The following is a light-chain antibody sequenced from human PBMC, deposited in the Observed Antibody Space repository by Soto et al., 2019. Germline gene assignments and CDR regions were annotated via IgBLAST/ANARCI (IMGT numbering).Light chain of an antibody. Sequence: QSVLTQPASVSGSPGQSITISCTGTSSDVGGYDHVAWYQQFPGKTPKLMIYEVSNRPSGVSSRFSGSKSGNTASLTISGLQAEDEADYYCISYTGSSTSYVFGSGTKSPS. CDR3: ISYTGSSTSYV. J-gene: IGLJ1*01. V-gene: IGLV2-14*01. CDR2: EVS. CDR1: SSDVGGYDH.